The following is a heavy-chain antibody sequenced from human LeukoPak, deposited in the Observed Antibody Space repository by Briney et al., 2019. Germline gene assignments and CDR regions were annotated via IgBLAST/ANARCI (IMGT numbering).Heavy chain of an antibody. Sequence: GPVQVSSHASGYTFPTYNINWVRQATGQGLEWMGLINPNSGNTGYEQKFQGRVTMTRTTSISTAYMELSSLRSEDTAVYYCARASSSLRYFDWLHHYYYGMDVWGQGTTVTVPS. J-gene: IGHJ6*02. CDR1: GYTFPTYN. CDR2: INPNSGNT. CDR3: ARASSSLRYFDWLHHYYYGMDV. D-gene: IGHD3-9*01. V-gene: IGHV1-8*01.